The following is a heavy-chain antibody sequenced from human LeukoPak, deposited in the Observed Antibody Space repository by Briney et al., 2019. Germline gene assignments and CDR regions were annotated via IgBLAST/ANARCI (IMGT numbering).Heavy chain of an antibody. Sequence: PSETLSLICTVSGGSISSSSYYWGWIRQPPGKGLEWIGSIYYSGSTYYNPSLKSRVTISVDTSKDQFSLKLSSVTAADTAVYYCARLFGYYGSGENWFDPWGQGTLVTVSS. CDR2: IYYSGST. CDR3: ARLFGYYGSGENWFDP. V-gene: IGHV4-39*01. CDR1: GGSISSSSYY. D-gene: IGHD3-10*01. J-gene: IGHJ5*02.